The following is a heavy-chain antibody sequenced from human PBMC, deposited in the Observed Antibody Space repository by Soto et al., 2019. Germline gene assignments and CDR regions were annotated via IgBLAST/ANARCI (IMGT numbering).Heavy chain of an antibody. CDR2: ISGGGSST. Sequence: EVQLLESGGGLVQPGGSLRLSCAASGFTFSSYAMSWVRQAPGKGLEWVSAISGGGSSTYYADSVKGRVTISRDNSKNTLYLQMNSLRAEDTAVYYCAKVSLGATTITDYYYYGLDVWGQGTTVTVSS. CDR1: GFTFSSYA. J-gene: IGHJ6*02. V-gene: IGHV3-23*01. D-gene: IGHD1-26*01. CDR3: AKVSLGATTITDYYYYGLDV.